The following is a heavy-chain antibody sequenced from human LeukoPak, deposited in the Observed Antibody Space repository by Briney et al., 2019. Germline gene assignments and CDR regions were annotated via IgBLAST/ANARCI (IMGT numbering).Heavy chain of an antibody. CDR1: GGSSSAYY. CDR3: ARGRLRGRSGGTFDY. V-gene: IGHV4-34*01. D-gene: IGHD5-12*01. J-gene: IGHJ4*02. Sequence: PSETLSLTCAVNGGSSSAYYWSWIRQPPGKGLEWIGEVNYSGSTNYNPSLKTRVTISVDSSKNQFSLKLSSLTAADTAVYYCARGRLRGRSGGTFDYWGQGTLVTVSS. CDR2: VNYSGST.